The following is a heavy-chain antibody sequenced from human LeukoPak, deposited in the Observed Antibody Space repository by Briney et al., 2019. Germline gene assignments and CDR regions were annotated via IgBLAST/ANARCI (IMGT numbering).Heavy chain of an antibody. J-gene: IGHJ6*03. CDR2: IIPIFGTA. V-gene: IGHV1-69*05. Sequence: GASVKVSCKASGGTFSSYAISWVRQAPGQGLEWMGGIIPIFGTANYAQKFQGRVTITTDESTSTAYMELSSLRSEDTAVYYCASQARIAVAAPYYYYYMDVWGKGTTVTVSS. D-gene: IGHD6-19*01. CDR3: ASQARIAVAAPYYYYYMDV. CDR1: GGTFSSYA.